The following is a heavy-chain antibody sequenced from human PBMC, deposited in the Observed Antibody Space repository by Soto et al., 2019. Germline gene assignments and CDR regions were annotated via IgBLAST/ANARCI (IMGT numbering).Heavy chain of an antibody. CDR2: IYYSGST. Sequence: PSETLSLTCTVSGGSISSYYWSWIRQPPGKGLEWIGYIYYSGSTNYNPSLKSRVTISLDTSKNQFSLKLTSVTAADTAVYYCARGDIVATINYFDYWGQGTLVTVSS. J-gene: IGHJ4*02. D-gene: IGHD5-12*01. V-gene: IGHV4-59*01. CDR1: GGSISSYY. CDR3: ARGDIVATINYFDY.